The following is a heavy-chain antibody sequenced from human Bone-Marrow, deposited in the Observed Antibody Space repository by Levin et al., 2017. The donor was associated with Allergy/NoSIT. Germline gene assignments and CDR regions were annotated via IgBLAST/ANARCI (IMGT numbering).Heavy chain of an antibody. CDR2: IDWDDDK. CDR1: GFSLSTSGMC. V-gene: IGHV2-70*17. CDR3: ARIGDPTRTYMDV. D-gene: IGHD3-10*01. Sequence: QSGPTLVKPTQTLTLTCTFSGFSLSTSGMCVSWIRQPPGKALEWLARIDWDDDKFYSTSLKTRLTISKDTSKNQVVFTMTNVDPVDTGTYYCARIGDPTRTYMDVWGKGTTVTVSS. J-gene: IGHJ6*03.